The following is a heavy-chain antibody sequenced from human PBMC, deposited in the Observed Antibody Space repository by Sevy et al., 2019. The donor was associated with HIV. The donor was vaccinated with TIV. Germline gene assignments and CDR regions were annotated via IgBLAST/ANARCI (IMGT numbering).Heavy chain of an antibody. V-gene: IGHV1-2*02. J-gene: IGHJ1*01. CDR3: ARGVTIFGVDSYFQH. Sequence: ASVKVSCESSGNTFTVYYIYWVRQAPGQGLEWMGWINPNSGDTNYAQSFQGRVTMTSDTSISTAYMELSRLRSDDTVVYYCARGVTIFGVDSYFQHWGQGTLVTVSS. CDR1: GNTFTVYY. D-gene: IGHD3-3*01. CDR2: INPNSGDT.